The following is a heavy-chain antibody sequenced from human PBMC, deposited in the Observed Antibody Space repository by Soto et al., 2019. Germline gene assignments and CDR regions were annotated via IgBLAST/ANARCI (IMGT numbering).Heavy chain of an antibody. CDR1: GFTFSTYA. D-gene: IGHD3-10*01. CDR2: LRGSGGTT. Sequence: EVQLLVSGGGLVQPGGSLRLSCSTSGFTFSTYAMNWVRQAPGKGLEWVSALRGSGGTTYYADSVRGRFTISRDNSKNTLFLQMSSLRAEDTALYYCAKQLAGYGSGSDTFYFDFWGQGTLVTVSS. V-gene: IGHV3-23*01. J-gene: IGHJ4*02. CDR3: AKQLAGYGSGSDTFYFDF.